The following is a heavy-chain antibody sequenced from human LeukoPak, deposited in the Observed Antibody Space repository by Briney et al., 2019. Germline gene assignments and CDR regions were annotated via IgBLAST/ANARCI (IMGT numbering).Heavy chain of an antibody. CDR2: MNPNSGNT. CDR1: GYTFTSYD. Sequence: ASVKVSCKASGYTFTSYDINWVRQATGQGREWMGWMNPNSGNTGYAQKFQGRVTITRNPSIRTAYMELSSLRSEDPAVYYCARGISPYYYDSSGSNDSWGQGTLVTVSS. J-gene: IGHJ4*02. CDR3: ARGISPYYYDSSGSNDS. V-gene: IGHV1-8*01. D-gene: IGHD3-22*01.